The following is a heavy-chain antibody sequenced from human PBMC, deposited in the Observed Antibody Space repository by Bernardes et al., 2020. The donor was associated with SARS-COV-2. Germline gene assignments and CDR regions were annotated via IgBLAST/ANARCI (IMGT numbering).Heavy chain of an antibody. CDR2: INDDGSST. CDR1: GFTFSHYW. J-gene: IGHJ6*02. V-gene: IGHV3-74*01. CDR3: ARGVAAAQRSALDV. Sequence: GGSLRLSCAAASGFTFSHYWMHWVRQAPGKGLMGVSRINDDGSSTIYADPVKGRFTISRDNAKNTIYLQMNSLRAEDTAVYFCARGVAAAQRSALDVWGQGTTVTVSS. D-gene: IGHD6-13*01.